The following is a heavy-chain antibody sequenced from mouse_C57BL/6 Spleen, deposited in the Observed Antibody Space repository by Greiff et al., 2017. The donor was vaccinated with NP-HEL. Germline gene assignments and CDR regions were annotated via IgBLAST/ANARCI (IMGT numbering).Heavy chain of an antibody. J-gene: IGHJ2*01. D-gene: IGHD2-5*01. CDR1: GYTFTSYW. V-gene: IGHV1-64*01. CDR2: IHPNSGST. CDR3: ARSGSNFYYFDY. Sequence: VQLQQPGAELVKPGASVKLSCKASGYTFTSYWMHWVKQRPGQGLEWIGMIHPNSGSTNYNEKFKSKATLTVDKSSSTAYMQLSSLTSEDSAVYYCARSGSNFYYFDYWGQGTTLTVSS.